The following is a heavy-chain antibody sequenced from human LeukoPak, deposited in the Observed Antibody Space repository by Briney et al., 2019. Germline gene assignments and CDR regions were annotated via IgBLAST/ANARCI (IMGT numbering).Heavy chain of an antibody. CDR3: ARDTGGAVADASAFDI. CDR1: GFTFSSYS. D-gene: IGHD6-19*01. CDR2: ISSSSSYI. Sequence: GGSLRLSCAASGFTFSSYSMNWVRQAPGKGLEGVSSISSSSSYIYYADSVKGRFTISRDNAKNSLYLQMNSLRAEDTAVYYCARDTGGAVADASAFDIWGQGTMVTVSS. J-gene: IGHJ3*02. V-gene: IGHV3-21*01.